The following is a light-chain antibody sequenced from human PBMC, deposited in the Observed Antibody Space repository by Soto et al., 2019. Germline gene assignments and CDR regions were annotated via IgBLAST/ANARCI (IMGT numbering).Light chain of an antibody. CDR2: KAS. J-gene: IGKJ1*01. V-gene: IGKV1-5*03. CDR3: QQYNSYCT. Sequence: DIQMTQSPSTLSASVGDRVTITCRASQSISSWLAWYQQKPGKAPKLLIYKASSLESGVPSRFSGSGSGTEFTFTISCLQPDDFATYYCQQYNSYCTFGQGTKVAIK. CDR1: QSISSW.